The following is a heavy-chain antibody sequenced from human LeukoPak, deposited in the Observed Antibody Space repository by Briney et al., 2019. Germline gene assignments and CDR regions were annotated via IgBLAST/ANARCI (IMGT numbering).Heavy chain of an antibody. J-gene: IGHJ3*02. CDR2: IWYDGSNK. CDR3: ARGRIADAFDI. D-gene: IGHD6-13*01. Sequence: GGSLRLSCAASGFTFSSYGMHWVRQAPGKGLEWVAVIWYDGSNKYYADSVKGRFTISRDSSKNTLYLQMNSLRAEDTAVYYCARGRIADAFDIWGQGTMVTVSS. CDR1: GFTFSSYG. V-gene: IGHV3-33*01.